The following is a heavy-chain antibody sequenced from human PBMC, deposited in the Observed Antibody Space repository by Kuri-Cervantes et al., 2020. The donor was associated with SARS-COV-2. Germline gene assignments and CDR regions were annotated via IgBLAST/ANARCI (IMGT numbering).Heavy chain of an antibody. CDR1: GYTFTSYY. Sequence: ASVKVSCKASGYTFTSYYMHWVRQAPGQGLEWMGIINPSGGSTSYAQKFQGRVTITRDASASISYMELSSLRSEDTAVYYCARDPHYYDSSDYSMHYYFDYWGQGTLVTVSS. CDR2: INPSGGST. J-gene: IGHJ4*02. V-gene: IGHV1-46*01. D-gene: IGHD3-22*01. CDR3: ARDPHYYDSSDYSMHYYFDY.